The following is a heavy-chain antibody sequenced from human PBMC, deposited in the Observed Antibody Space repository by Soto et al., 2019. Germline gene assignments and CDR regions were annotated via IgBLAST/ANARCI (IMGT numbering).Heavy chain of an antibody. D-gene: IGHD6-6*01. CDR3: AHSRPPRLLDY. J-gene: IGHJ4*02. CDR1: GFSLSTSGVG. CDR2: IYWDDDK. V-gene: IGHV2-5*02. Sequence: ITLKESGPTLVKPTQTLTLTCTFSGFSLSTSGVGVGWIRQPPGKALEWLAPIYWDDDKRYSSSLNSRLTITKDTSKNQVVLTMTNMDPVDTATYYCAHSRPPRLLDYWGQGTLVTVSS.